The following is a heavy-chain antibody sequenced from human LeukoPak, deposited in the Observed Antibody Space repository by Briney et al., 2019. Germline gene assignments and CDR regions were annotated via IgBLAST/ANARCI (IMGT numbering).Heavy chain of an antibody. J-gene: IGHJ4*02. CDR1: GFTFSSYA. Sequence: GRSLRFSCAASGFTFSSYAMHWVRQAPGKGLEWVAVISYDGSNKYYADSVKGRFTISRDNSKNTLYLQMNSLRAEDTAVYYCAGGTYCGGDCYPNWGQGTLVTVSS. CDR3: AGGTYCGGDCYPN. V-gene: IGHV3-30-3*01. D-gene: IGHD2-21*02. CDR2: ISYDGSNK.